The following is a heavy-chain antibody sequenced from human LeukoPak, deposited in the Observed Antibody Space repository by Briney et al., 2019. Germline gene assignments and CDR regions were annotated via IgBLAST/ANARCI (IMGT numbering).Heavy chain of an antibody. D-gene: IGHD3-22*01. V-gene: IGHV3-48*01. CDR1: GFTFSSHS. J-gene: IGHJ4*02. CDR2: ISSSSSTI. CDR3: ARGAYYYED. Sequence: GGSLRHSCAASGFTFSSHSMNWVRQAPGKGLGWVSYISSSSSTIYYADSVKGRFTISRDNAKNSLYLQMNSLRAEDTAVYYCARGAYYYEDWGQGTLVTVSS.